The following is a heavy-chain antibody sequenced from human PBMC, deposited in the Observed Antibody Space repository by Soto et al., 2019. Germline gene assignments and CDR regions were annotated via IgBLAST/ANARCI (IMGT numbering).Heavy chain of an antibody. Sequence: SVKVSCKASGGTFSSYAISWVRQAPGQGLEWMGGIIPIFGTANYAQKFQGRVTITADKSTSTAYMELSSLRSEDTAVYYCASTSGGPPRFDYWGQGTLVTVSS. D-gene: IGHD3-10*01. J-gene: IGHJ4*02. V-gene: IGHV1-69*06. CDR1: GGTFSSYA. CDR3: ASTSGGPPRFDY. CDR2: IIPIFGTA.